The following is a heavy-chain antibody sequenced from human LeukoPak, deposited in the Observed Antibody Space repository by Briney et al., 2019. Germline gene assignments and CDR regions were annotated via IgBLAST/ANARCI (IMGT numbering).Heavy chain of an antibody. J-gene: IGHJ4*02. D-gene: IGHD4-17*01. CDR1: GFTFSTFG. CDR3: ARDTVINEGF. CDR2: IRSDGGDK. Sequence: PGGSLRLSCAASGFTFSTFGMHWVRQAPGKGLEWVAFIRSDGGDKYYADSVKGRFTLSRDNSKNTLYLQVSSLRAEDAAVYYCARDTVINEGFWGQGTLVTVSS. V-gene: IGHV3-30*02.